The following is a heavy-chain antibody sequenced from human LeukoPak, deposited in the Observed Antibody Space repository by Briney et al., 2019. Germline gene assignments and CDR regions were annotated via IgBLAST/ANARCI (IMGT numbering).Heavy chain of an antibody. V-gene: IGHV1-2*02. J-gene: IGHJ4*02. CDR3: TREDY. CDR1: GYTFTDYY. CDR2: IHSNSGVT. Sequence: ASVKVSCKASGYTFTDYYIHWVRQAPGQGLEWMGWIHSNSGVTVYSQKFQGRVTMTRDTSITTAYMELSRLTSDDTAMYYCTREDYWGQGTLVTVST.